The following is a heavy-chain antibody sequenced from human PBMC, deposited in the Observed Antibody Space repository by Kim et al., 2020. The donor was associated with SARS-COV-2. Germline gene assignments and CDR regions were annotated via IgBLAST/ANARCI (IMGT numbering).Heavy chain of an antibody. D-gene: IGHD1-26*01. V-gene: IGHV4-39*01. J-gene: IGHJ4*02. Sequence: YTPPLQGRVTISLDTSKNPFSLKLGSVTAADTAVYYCARLGQGSYYFAYWGQGTLVTVSS. CDR3: ARLGQGSYYFAY.